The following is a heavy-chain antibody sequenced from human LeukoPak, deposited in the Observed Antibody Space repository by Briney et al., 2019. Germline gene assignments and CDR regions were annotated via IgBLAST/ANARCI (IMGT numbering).Heavy chain of an antibody. CDR2: IIPIFDTS. CDR3: AGMVSPTAAGTGYFDP. V-gene: IGHV1-69*05. Sequence: ASVKVSCKASGGTFNNYAIIWVRQAPGQGLEWMGEIIPIFDTSTYAQKYRGRVTITTDESTSTAYMELSSLRSEDTAVYYCAGMVSPTAAGTGYFDPWGQGTLVTVSS. D-gene: IGHD6-13*01. CDR1: GGTFNNYA. J-gene: IGHJ5*02.